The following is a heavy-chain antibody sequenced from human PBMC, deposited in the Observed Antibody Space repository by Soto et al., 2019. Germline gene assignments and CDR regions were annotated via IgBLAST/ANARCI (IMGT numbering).Heavy chain of an antibody. D-gene: IGHD3-22*01. J-gene: IGHJ4*02. CDR1: GGSISSSNW. CDR2: IYYSGST. V-gene: IGHV4-4*02. CDR3: ASDYYDSSGYYPEFDY. Sequence: SETLSLTCAVSGGSISSSNWWSWVRQPPGKGLEWIGEIYYSGSTYYNPSLKSRVTISVDTSKNQFSLKLSSVTAADTAVYYCASDYYDSSGYYPEFDYWGQGTQVTVS.